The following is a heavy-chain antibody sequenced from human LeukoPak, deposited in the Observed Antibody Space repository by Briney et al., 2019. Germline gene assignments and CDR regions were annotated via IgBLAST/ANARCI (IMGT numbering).Heavy chain of an antibody. CDR3: AKDKGLRLLWGYFQH. CDR1: GFTFSSYA. V-gene: IGHV3-23*01. J-gene: IGHJ1*01. Sequence: GGSLRLSCAASGFTFSSYAMSWVRQAPGKGLEWVSAISGSGGSTYYADSVKGRFTISRDNSKNTLYLQMNSLRAEDTAVYYCAKDKGLRLLWGYFQHWGQGTLVTVSS. CDR2: ISGSGGST. D-gene: IGHD2-2*01.